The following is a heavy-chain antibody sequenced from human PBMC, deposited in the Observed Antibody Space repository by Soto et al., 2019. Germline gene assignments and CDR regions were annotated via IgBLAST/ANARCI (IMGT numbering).Heavy chain of an antibody. CDR2: IIPIFGTA. V-gene: IGHV1-69*12. J-gene: IGHJ3*02. Sequence: QVQLVQSGAEVKKPGSSVKVSCKASGGTFSSYAISCVRQAPGQGLEWMGGIIPIFGTANYARKFQGRVTLTADESTGTAYMELSSLRSEATAVYYCARDDYGGNSVGNAFDIWGQGTMVTVSS. CDR3: ARDDYGGNSVGNAFDI. D-gene: IGHD4-17*01. CDR1: GGTFSSYA.